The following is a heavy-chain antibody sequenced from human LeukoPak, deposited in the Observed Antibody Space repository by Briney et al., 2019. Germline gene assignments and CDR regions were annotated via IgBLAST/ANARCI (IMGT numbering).Heavy chain of an antibody. D-gene: IGHD3-10*01. Sequence: GGSLRLSCAASGFTFSSFAMSWVRQAPGKGLEWVSTISDSGGFTYYADSVKGRFTISRDNSKNTLYLHMNSLRAEDTAVYYCAKLGNFASGSYSDWGQGTLVTVSS. CDR3: AKLGNFASGSYSD. V-gene: IGHV3-23*01. CDR1: GFTFSSFA. CDR2: ISDSGGFT. J-gene: IGHJ4*02.